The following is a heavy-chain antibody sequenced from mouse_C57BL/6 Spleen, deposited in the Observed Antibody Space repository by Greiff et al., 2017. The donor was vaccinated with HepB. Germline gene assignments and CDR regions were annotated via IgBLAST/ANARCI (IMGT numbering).Heavy chain of an antibody. D-gene: IGHD1-1*01. J-gene: IGHJ1*03. CDR2: INYDGSST. CDR1: GFTFSDYY. Sequence: EVKLMESEGGLVQPGSSMKLSCTASGFTFSDYYMAWVRQVPEKGLEWVANINYDGSSTYYLDSLKSRFIISRDNAKNILYLQMSSLKSEDTATYYCARVCSSYWYFDVWGTGTTVTVSS. V-gene: IGHV5-16*01. CDR3: ARVCSSYWYFDV.